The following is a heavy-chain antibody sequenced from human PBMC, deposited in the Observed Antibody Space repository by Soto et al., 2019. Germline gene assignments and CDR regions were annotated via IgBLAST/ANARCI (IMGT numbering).Heavy chain of an antibody. J-gene: IGHJ6*03. V-gene: IGHV3-23*01. Sequence: GGSLRLSCAASGFTFSTYAMNWVRQAPGKGLEWVSTISASASSTYYADSVKGRFTISRDNSKDTLSLQMDSLRAEDTAVYYCAKGVRYYYFMDVWGNGTTVTVSS. CDR1: GFTFSTYA. CDR3: AKGVRYYYFMDV. CDR2: ISASASST.